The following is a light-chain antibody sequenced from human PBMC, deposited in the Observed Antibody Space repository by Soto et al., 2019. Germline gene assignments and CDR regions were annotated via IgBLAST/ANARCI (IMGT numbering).Light chain of an antibody. CDR3: LQDYNYPRT. V-gene: IGKV1-6*01. CDR1: QGISSD. J-gene: IGKJ1*01. Sequence: AIPMTQSPSSLSASVGDRVTITCRASQGISSDLDWYQQKPGKAPKLLIYAASSLQSGVPSKFSGSGSGTDFTLTISSLQPEDFATYYCLQDYNYPRTFGQGTKVEIK. CDR2: AAS.